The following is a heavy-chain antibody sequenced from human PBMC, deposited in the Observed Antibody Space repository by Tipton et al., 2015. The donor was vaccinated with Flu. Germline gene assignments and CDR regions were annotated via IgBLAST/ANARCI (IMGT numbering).Heavy chain of an antibody. CDR1: GGSFSGYY. D-gene: IGHD6-13*01. CDR3: ATLTTEYSSSWYYFDY. V-gene: IGHV4-34*01. J-gene: IGHJ4*02. Sequence: TLSLTCAVYGGSFSGYYWSWIRQPPGKGLEWIGEINHSGSTNYNPSLKSRVTISVDTSKNQFSLKLSSVTAADTAVYYCATLTTEYSSSWYYFDYWGQGTLVTVSS. CDR2: INHSGST.